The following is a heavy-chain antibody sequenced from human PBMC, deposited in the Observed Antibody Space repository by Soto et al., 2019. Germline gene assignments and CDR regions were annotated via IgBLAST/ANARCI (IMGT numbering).Heavy chain of an antibody. CDR1: GYTFSRHA. CDR2: LSGDGART. Sequence: EVQLLESGGGLVQPGGSLRLSCAASGYTFSRHAMGWVRQVPGKGLEWVSTLSGDGARTYYADSVKGRFTISRDISKNTLYLQMDSLRADDTALYFCAKVLGPILVPGAPRAFDFRGRGTMVIVSS. D-gene: IGHD3-3*02. J-gene: IGHJ3*01. CDR3: AKVLGPILVPGAPRAFDF. V-gene: IGHV3-23*01.